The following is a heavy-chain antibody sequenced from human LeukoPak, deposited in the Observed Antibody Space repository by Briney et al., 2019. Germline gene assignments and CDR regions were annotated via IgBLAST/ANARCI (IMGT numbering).Heavy chain of an antibody. CDR1: GFTFTGSW. V-gene: IGHV3-74*01. CDR2: MNSDGSVT. Sequence: GGSLRLSCAASGFTFTGSWMYWVRQAPGKGLVCVSRMNSDGSVTNHADSVKGRFTIYREKGKNTLYLQIDSLTVEDTAVYYCARGGFDSWCQGTLVTVSS. CDR3: ARGGFDS. J-gene: IGHJ4*02.